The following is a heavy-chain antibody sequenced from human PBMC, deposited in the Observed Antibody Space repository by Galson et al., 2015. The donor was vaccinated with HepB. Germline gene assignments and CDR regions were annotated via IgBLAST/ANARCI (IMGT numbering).Heavy chain of an antibody. J-gene: IGHJ6*03. CDR3: ARNSVWFGELLYYYYYMDV. CDR1: GYTFTGYY. V-gene: IGHV1-2*02. D-gene: IGHD3-10*01. CDR2: INPNSGGT. Sequence: SVKVSCKASGYTFTGYYMHWVRQAPGQGLEWMGWINPNSGGTNYAQKFQGRVTMTRDTSISTAYMELSRLRSDDTAVYYCARNSVWFGELLYYYYYMDVWGKGTTVTVSS.